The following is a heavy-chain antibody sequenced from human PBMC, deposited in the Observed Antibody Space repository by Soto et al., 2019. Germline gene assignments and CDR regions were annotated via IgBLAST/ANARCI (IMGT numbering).Heavy chain of an antibody. V-gene: IGHV3-11*01. J-gene: IGHJ4*02. D-gene: IGHD5-12*01. CDR2: ISSSGSTI. CDR1: GFTFSDYY. CDR3: ARFSPYSGYDHRNDY. Sequence: QVQLVESGGGLVKPGGSLRLSCAASGFTFSDYYMSWIRQAPGKGLEGVSYISSSGSTIYYADSVKGRFTNSRDNAKNALYLQMNSLRAEDTAVYYCARFSPYSGYDHRNDYWGQGTLVTVSS.